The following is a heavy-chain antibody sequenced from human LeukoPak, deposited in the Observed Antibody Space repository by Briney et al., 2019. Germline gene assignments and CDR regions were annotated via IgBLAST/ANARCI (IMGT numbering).Heavy chain of an antibody. V-gene: IGHV1-69*06. CDR3: ARGLARSSGYYYVG. CDR2: IIPIFGTA. D-gene: IGHD3-22*01. Sequence: SVKVSCKASGGTFSSYAISWVRQAPGQGREWMGGIIPIFGTANYAQKVQGRVTITADKSTSTAYMELSSLRSEDTAVYYCARGLARSSGYYYVGWGQGTLVTVSS. J-gene: IGHJ4*02. CDR1: GGTFSSYA.